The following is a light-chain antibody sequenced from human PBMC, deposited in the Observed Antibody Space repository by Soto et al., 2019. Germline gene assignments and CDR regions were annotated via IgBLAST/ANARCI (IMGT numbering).Light chain of an antibody. CDR1: QSVSSNY. CDR2: GAS. CDR3: QQYGSLSWT. J-gene: IGKJ1*01. V-gene: IGKV3-20*01. Sequence: IVLTQSPGTLSLSHGERATLSCRASQSVSSNYLAWYQQKPGQAPRLLIYGASSRATGIPDRFSGSGSGTDFTLTIRRLEPEDFAVYYCQQYGSLSWTFGQGTKVDIK.